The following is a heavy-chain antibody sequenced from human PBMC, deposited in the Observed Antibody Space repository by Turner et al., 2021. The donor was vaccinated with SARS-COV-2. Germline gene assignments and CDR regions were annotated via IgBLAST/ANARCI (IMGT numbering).Heavy chain of an antibody. V-gene: IGHV4-59*01. CDR3: ARALSERLYSYDSNYYLRNRFDP. D-gene: IGHD3-22*01. CDR2: IHYSGTA. Sequence: QVQLQESGPGLVKPSEPLSLTCSLSGASISSSYWGWIRQSPGKGLEWIGYIHYSGTANYSPSLMSRVSISVDTSKNQVSLRMTSVTAADTAVYYCARALSERLYSYDSNYYLRNRFDPWGQGTLVTVS. J-gene: IGHJ5*02. CDR1: GASISSSY.